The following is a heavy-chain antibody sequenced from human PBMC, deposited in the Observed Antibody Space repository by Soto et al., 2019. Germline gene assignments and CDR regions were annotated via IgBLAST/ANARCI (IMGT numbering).Heavy chain of an antibody. J-gene: IGHJ4*02. V-gene: IGHV3-74*01. D-gene: IGHD2-2*01. CDR3: VKVLARGVGVPRFYFDS. CDR2: INADGTST. Sequence: GGALRLSCAASGFTFSNSWMHWVRQVSGKGLEWVSRINADGTSTSYADSVKGRFTISRDNAKNTLYLHVNSLRAEDTAVYYCVKVLARGVGVPRFYFDSWGQGALVTVPQ. CDR1: GFTFSNSW.